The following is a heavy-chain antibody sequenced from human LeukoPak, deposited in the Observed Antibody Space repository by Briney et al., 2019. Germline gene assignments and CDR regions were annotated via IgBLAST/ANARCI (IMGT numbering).Heavy chain of an antibody. D-gene: IGHD6-19*01. CDR2: IFTSGRI. J-gene: IGHJ4*02. V-gene: IGHV4-61*02. Sequence: TLSLACTVSGGSISSDTYYWSWIRQPAGKGLEWIGRIFTSGRIDYNPSLRGRVAMSVDTSKNQFSLKMSSGTPADTAVYFCARVQFGAAGSFYCWGQGTLVTVSS. CDR1: GGSISSDTYY. CDR3: ARVQFGAAGSFYC.